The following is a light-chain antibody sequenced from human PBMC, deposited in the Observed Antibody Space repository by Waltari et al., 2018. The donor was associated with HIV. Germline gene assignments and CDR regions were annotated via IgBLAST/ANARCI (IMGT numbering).Light chain of an antibody. CDR2: DAS. CDR3: QQYINWPPYT. J-gene: IGKJ2*01. Sequence: EIVMTQSPATLSVSQGERATLSCRASQSISSALAWYQQRPGQAPRLLIYDASTRATGIPARFSGSGSCTEFTLIISSLQSEDFAVYYCQQYINWPPYTFGQGTKLEIK. V-gene: IGKV3-15*01. CDR1: QSISSA.